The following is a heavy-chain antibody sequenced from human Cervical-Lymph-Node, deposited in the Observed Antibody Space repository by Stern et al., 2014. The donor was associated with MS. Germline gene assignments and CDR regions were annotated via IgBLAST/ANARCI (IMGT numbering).Heavy chain of an antibody. CDR2: IIPSLRRP. CDR3: ARSTRWPQLFYIDL. D-gene: IGHD5-24*01. CDR1: GGTFSRDP. V-gene: IGHV1-69*01. Sequence: QVHLVESGAEVKKPGSSVKVSCNVSGGTFSRDPISWVRQAPGQGLEWMGGIIPSLRRPNYAQRFQDRVTITAADSTSTAYMELRSLTSEDTALYFCARSTRWPQLFYIDLWGRGTLVTVSS. J-gene: IGHJ2*01.